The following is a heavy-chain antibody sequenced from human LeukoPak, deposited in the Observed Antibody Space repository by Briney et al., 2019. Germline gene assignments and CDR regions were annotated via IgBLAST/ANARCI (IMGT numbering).Heavy chain of an antibody. V-gene: IGHV4-59*11. D-gene: IGHD5-12*01. CDR1: GGSISSHY. CDR2: IYYSGST. J-gene: IGHJ6*03. CDR3: ARYSGYEEWGYYYYYMDV. Sequence: PSETLSLTCTVSGGSISSHYWSWIRQPPGKGLEWIGYIYYSGSTNYNPSLKSRVTISVDTSKNQFSLKLSSVTAADTAVYYCARYSGYEEWGYYYYYMDVWGKGTTVTVSS.